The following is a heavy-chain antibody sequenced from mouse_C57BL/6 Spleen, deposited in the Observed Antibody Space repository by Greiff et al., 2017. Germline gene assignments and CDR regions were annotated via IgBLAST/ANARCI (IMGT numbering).Heavy chain of an antibody. CDR1: GYTFTDYE. Sequence: VQLQQSGAELVRPGASVTLSCKASGYTFTDYEMHWVKQTPVHGLEWIGAIDPETGGTAYNQKFKGKAILTADKSSSTAYMELRSLTSEDSAVYYCTKPRTTEVAYYFDYWGQGTTLTVSA. CDR3: TKPRTTEVAYYFDY. J-gene: IGHJ2*01. D-gene: IGHD1-1*01. V-gene: IGHV1-15*01. CDR2: IDPETGGT.